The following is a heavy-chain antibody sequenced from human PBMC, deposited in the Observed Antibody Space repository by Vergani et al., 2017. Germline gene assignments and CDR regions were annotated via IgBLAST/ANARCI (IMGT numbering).Heavy chain of an antibody. CDR2: INPNSGGT. Sequence: QVQLVQSGAEVKKPGASVKVSCKASGYTFTGYYMHWVRQAPGQGLEWMGWINPNSGGTNYAQKFQGRVTITADESTSTAYMELSSLRSEDTAVYYCARERNGGNDYWGQGTLVTVSS. CDR3: ARERNGGNDY. CDR1: GYTFTGYY. D-gene: IGHD4-23*01. V-gene: IGHV1-2*02. J-gene: IGHJ4*02.